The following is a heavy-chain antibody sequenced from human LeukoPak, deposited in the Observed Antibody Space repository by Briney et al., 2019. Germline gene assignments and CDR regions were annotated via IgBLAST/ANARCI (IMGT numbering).Heavy chain of an antibody. CDR3: AREMEYSSGWSFDYYYMDV. V-gene: IGHV4-39*07. CDR2: IYYSGGT. D-gene: IGHD6-19*01. J-gene: IGHJ6*03. Sequence: PSETLSPTCTVSGGSISSSSYYWGWIRQPPGKGLEWIGSIYYSGGTYYNPSLKSRVTISVDTSKNQFSLKLSSVTAADTAVYYCAREMEYSSGWSFDYYYMDVWGKGTTVTVSS. CDR1: GGSISSSSYY.